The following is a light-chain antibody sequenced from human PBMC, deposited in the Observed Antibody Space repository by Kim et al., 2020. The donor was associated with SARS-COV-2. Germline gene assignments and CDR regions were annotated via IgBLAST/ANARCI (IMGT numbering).Light chain of an antibody. CDR1: SGDVDDNY. CDR3: QSYNRDNVL. V-gene: IGLV6-57*03. Sequence: GKTVTLEYTRRSGDVDDNYVQWYQQRPGGVPTAVIYEDDQRPSGVSDRFSGSIDNSSNSASLTISGLRTEDEADYYCQSYNRDNVLFGGGTQLTVL. J-gene: IGLJ2*01. CDR2: EDD.